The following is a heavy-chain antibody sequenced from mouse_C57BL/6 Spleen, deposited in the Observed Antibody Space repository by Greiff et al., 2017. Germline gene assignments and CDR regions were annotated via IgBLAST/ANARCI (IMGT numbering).Heavy chain of an antibody. J-gene: IGHJ4*01. V-gene: IGHV5-16*01. D-gene: IGHD1-1*01. CDR2: INYDGSST. CDR3: ARVYYGYYAMDY. CDR1: GFTFSDYY. Sequence: EVNVVESEGGLVQPGSSMKLSCTASGFTFSDYYMAWVRQVPEKGLEWVANINYDGSSTYYLDSLKSRFIISRDNAKNILYLQMSSLKSEDTATYYCARVYYGYYAMDYWGQGTSVTVSS.